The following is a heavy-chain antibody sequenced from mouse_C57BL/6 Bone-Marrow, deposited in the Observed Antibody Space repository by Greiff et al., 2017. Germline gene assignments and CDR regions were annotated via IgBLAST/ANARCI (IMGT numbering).Heavy chain of an antibody. Sequence: QVQLQQPGAELVRPGSSVKLSCKASGYTFTSYWMHWVKQRPIQGLEWIGNIDPSDSETHYNQKFKDKATLTVDNSSSTAYMQLSSLTSEDSAVYYCARGGLVATDYWGQGTTLTVSA. CDR1: GYTFTSYW. CDR2: IDPSDSET. D-gene: IGHD1-1*01. J-gene: IGHJ2*01. CDR3: ARGGLVATDY. V-gene: IGHV1-52*01.